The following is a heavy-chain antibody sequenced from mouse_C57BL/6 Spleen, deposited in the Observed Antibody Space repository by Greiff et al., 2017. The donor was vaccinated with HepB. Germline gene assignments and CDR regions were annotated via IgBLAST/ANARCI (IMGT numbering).Heavy chain of an antibody. CDR1: GYTFTDYY. D-gene: IGHD2-5*01. Sequence: EVQLQQSGPVLVKPGASVKMSCKASGYTFTDYYMNWVKQSHGKSLEWIGVINPYNGGTSYNQKFKGKATLTVDKSSSTAYMELNSLTSEDSAVYYCAPYYSNYVYFDVWGTGTTVTVSS. V-gene: IGHV1-19*01. J-gene: IGHJ1*03. CDR3: APYYSNYVYFDV. CDR2: INPYNGGT.